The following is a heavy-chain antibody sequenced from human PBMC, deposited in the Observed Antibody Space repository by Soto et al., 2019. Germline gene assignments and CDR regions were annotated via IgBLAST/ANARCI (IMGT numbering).Heavy chain of an antibody. J-gene: IGHJ4*02. CDR2: IWYDGSNK. Sequence: GSLRLSCAASGFTFSSYGMHWVRQAPGKGLEWVAVIWYDGSNKYYADSVKGRFTISRDNSKNTLYLQMNSLRAEDTAVYYCARDSIVLWFGSPDYWGQGTLVTVSS. CDR1: GFTFSSYG. V-gene: IGHV3-33*01. D-gene: IGHD3-10*01. CDR3: ARDSIVLWFGSPDY.